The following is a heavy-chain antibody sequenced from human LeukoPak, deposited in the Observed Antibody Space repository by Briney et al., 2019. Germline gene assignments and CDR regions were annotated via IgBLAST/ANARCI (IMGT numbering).Heavy chain of an antibody. J-gene: IGHJ4*02. D-gene: IGHD4-17*01. Sequence: SETLSLTCTVSGGSISTYYWGWIRQPPGKGLEWIGYIFYSGSTNYNPSLKSRVTISVDTSKNQFSLKLSSVTAADTAVYYCARRRSTVTPLDYWGQGTLVTVSS. V-gene: IGHV4-59*01. CDR2: IFYSGST. CDR1: GGSISTYY. CDR3: ARRRSTVTPLDY.